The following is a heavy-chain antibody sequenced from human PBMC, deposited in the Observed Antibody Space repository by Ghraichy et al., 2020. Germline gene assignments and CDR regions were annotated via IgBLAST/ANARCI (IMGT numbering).Heavy chain of an antibody. J-gene: IGHJ6*03. CDR1: GFTFSSYG. V-gene: IGHV3-30*02. CDR3: AKGGIAARLLYYYYMDV. Sequence: GGSLRLSCAASGFTFSSYGMHWVRQAPGKGLEWVAFIRYDGSNKYYADSVKGRFTISRDNSKNTLYLQMNSLRAEDTAVYYCAKGGIAARLLYYYYMDVWGKGTTVTVSS. D-gene: IGHD6-6*01. CDR2: IRYDGSNK.